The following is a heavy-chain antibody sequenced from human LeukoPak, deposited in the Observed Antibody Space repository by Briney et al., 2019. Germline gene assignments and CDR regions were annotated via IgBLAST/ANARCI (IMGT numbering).Heavy chain of an antibody. Sequence: SETLSLTCTVSCGSISSSSYYWGWIRQPPGNGLEWIGSIYYSGSTYYNPSLKSRVTISVDTSKNQFSLKLSSVTAADTAVYYCARDQWELLHAWFDPWGQGTLVTVSS. CDR2: IYYSGST. J-gene: IGHJ5*02. CDR3: ARDQWELLHAWFDP. V-gene: IGHV4-39*07. CDR1: CGSISSSSYY. D-gene: IGHD1-26*01.